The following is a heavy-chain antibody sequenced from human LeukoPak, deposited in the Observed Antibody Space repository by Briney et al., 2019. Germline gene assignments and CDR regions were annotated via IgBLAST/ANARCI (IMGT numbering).Heavy chain of an antibody. CDR2: ISAYNGNT. V-gene: IGHV1-18*04. Sequence: GASVTVSCKASGYTFTSYGISWVRQAPGQGLEWMGWISAYNGNTNYAQKLQGRVTMTTDTSTSTAYMELRSLRSDDTAVYYCARDRGDYGVSWFDPWGQGTLVTVSS. CDR1: GYTFTSYG. J-gene: IGHJ5*02. CDR3: ARDRGDYGVSWFDP. D-gene: IGHD4-17*01.